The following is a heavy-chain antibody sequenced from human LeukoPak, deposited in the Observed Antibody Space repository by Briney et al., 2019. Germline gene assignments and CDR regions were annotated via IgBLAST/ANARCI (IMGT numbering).Heavy chain of an antibody. J-gene: IGHJ6*03. CDR3: ARGLLDFYYYYYMDV. CDR2: IYHSGST. CDR1: GYSISSGYY. D-gene: IGHD2-15*01. Sequence: SETLSLTXTVSGYSISSGYYWGWIRQPPGKGLEWIGSIYHSGSTYYNPSLKSRVTISVATSKNQFSLKLSSVTAADTAVYYCARGLLDFYYYYYMDVWGKGTTVTVSS. V-gene: IGHV4-38-2*02.